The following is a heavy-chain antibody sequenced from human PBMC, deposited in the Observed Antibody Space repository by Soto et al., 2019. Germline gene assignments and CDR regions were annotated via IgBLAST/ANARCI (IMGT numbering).Heavy chain of an antibody. V-gene: IGHV3-9*01. D-gene: IGHD3-3*01. CDR1: GFTFDDYA. CDR3: AKDMGYDFWSGYYSVDY. J-gene: IGHJ4*02. Sequence: EVQLVESGGGLVQPGRSLRLSCAASGFTFDDYAMHWVRQAPGKGLEWVSGISWNSGSISYADSVKGRFTISRDNAKNSLYLQMNSLRAEDTALYYCAKDMGYDFWSGYYSVDYWGQGTLVTVSS. CDR2: ISWNSGSI.